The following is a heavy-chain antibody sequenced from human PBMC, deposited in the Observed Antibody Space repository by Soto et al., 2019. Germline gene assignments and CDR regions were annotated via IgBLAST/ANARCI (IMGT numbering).Heavy chain of an antibody. D-gene: IGHD3-10*01. Sequence: PSETLSLTCTVSGGSSSSYYWSWIRQPPGKGLEWIGYIYYSGTTYYNPSLKSRVTKSIDTSRNQFSLKVTSVTAADTAVYYCARDLRFRGFYGMDVWGQGTTVTVSS. CDR2: IYYSGTT. CDR3: ARDLRFRGFYGMDV. CDR1: GGSSSSYY. V-gene: IGHV4-4*08. J-gene: IGHJ6*02.